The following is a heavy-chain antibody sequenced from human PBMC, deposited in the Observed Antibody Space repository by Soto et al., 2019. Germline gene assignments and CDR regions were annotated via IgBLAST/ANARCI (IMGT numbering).Heavy chain of an antibody. V-gene: IGHV1-18*01. D-gene: IGHD2-15*01. CDR3: ARVPVLVVAAGHPSANNWFDP. CDR1: GYTFTSYG. J-gene: IGHJ5*02. Sequence: ASVKVSCKASGYTFTSYGISWVRQAPGQGLEWMGWISAYNGNTNYAQKLQGRVTMTTDTSTSTAYMELRSLRSDDTAVYYCARVPVLVVAAGHPSANNWFDPWGQGTLVTVSS. CDR2: ISAYNGNT.